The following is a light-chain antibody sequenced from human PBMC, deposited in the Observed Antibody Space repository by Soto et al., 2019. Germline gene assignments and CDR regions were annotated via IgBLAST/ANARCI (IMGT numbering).Light chain of an antibody. CDR2: GAS. CDR1: QGVSSNY. V-gene: IGKV3-20*01. J-gene: IGKJ5*01. CDR3: QHYGSSPPIT. Sequence: EIVLTHSPGTLSLSPGERPTLPCRPSQGVSSNYIGWYQQKPGQAPRVLMYGASTRATGIPDRFSGSGSGTDFTLTISRLEPEDVAVYYCQHYGSSPPITFGQGTRLEIK.